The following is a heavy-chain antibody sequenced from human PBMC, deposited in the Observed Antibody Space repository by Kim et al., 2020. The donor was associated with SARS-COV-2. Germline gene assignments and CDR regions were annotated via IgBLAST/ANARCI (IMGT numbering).Heavy chain of an antibody. CDR3: AKDTAAGLFDP. CDR1: GGSVNTGSNY. V-gene: IGHV4-61*02. D-gene: IGHD2-21*02. CDR2: IYSSGST. J-gene: IGHJ5*02. Sequence: SETLSLTCTVSGGSVNTGSNYWSWIRQPAGRGLEWIGRIYSSGSTNYNPSLNSRVTISLDTSKNQFSLKLSSVTAADTAIYYCAKDTAAGLFDPWGHGTLVTVSS.